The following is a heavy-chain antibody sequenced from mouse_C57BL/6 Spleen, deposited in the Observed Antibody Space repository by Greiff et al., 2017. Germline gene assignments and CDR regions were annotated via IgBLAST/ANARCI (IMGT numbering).Heavy chain of an antibody. CDR2: ISDGGSYT. Sequence: EVMLVESGGGLVKPGGSLKLSCAASGFTFSSYAMSWVRQTPEKRLEWVATISDGGSYTYYPDNVKGRFTISRDNAKNNLYLQMSHLKSEDTAMYYCARVGRQLRLRNAMDYWGQGTSVTVSS. J-gene: IGHJ4*01. CDR1: GFTFSSYA. V-gene: IGHV5-4*03. D-gene: IGHD3-2*02. CDR3: ARVGRQLRLRNAMDY.